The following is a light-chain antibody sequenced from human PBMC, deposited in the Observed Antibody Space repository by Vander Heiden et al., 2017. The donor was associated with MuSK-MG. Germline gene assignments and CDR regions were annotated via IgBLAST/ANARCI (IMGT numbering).Light chain of an antibody. CDR1: QSVNSK. Sequence: TVMTQSPVILSVSPGERVTLTCGVSQSVNSKLAWYQQKPGQAPRLLIYGASTRATGIPVRFSGSGSGTEFTLTISGLQSEDFAVYSCQQYYNWPLTFGGGTKVELK. J-gene: IGKJ4*01. V-gene: IGKV3-15*01. CDR3: QQYYNWPLT. CDR2: GAS.